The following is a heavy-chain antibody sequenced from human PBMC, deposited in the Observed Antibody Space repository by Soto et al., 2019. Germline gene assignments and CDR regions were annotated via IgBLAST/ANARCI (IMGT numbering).Heavy chain of an antibody. D-gene: IGHD3-10*01. CDR2: ISSVGTTT. CDR3: ARDQEGSGSHWLGYNYYAMDV. V-gene: IGHV3-11*01. J-gene: IGHJ6*02. Sequence: GRSLRLSCGASGFTITDYYMSWIRQAPGKGLEWVSHISSVGTTTYYADSVKGRFSISMDNAKNSLYLQMNSLRAEDTAVYYCARDQEGSGSHWLGYNYYAMDVWGQGTTVTVSS. CDR1: GFTITDYY.